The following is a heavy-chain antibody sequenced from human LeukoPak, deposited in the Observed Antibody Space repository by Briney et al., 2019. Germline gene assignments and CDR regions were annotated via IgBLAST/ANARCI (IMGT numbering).Heavy chain of an antibody. D-gene: IGHD4-17*01. CDR3: AKDLDYGDFGPIDY. J-gene: IGHJ4*02. V-gene: IGHV3-23*01. CDR1: GFTISSYA. Sequence: GGSLRLSCAASGFTISSYAMSWVRQAPGKGLEWVSAISGSGGSTYYADSVKGRFIISRDNSKNTLYLQMNSLRAEDTAVYYCAKDLDYGDFGPIDYWGQGTLVTVSS. CDR2: ISGSGGST.